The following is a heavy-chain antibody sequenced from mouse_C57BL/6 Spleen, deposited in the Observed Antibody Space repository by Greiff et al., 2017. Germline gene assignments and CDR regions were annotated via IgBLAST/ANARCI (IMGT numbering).Heavy chain of an antibody. CDR3: ARHHCSSRYFDV. V-gene: IGHV5-17*01. J-gene: IGHJ1*03. CDR2: ISRGSSTI. D-gene: IGHD1-1*01. CDR1: GFTFSDYG. Sequence: EVKVVQSGGGLVKPGGSLKLSCAASGFTFSDYGMHWVRQAPEQGLEWVAYISRGSSTIYYADTVKGRFTISRDNAKNTLFLQMTSLRSEDTTMYYCARHHCSSRYFDVWGTGTTVTVSS.